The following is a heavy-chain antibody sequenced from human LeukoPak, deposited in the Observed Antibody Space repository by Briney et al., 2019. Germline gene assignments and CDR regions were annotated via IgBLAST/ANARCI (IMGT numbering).Heavy chain of an antibody. CDR2: IKSKTDGGTT. D-gene: IGHD3-9*01. J-gene: IGHJ3*02. Sequence: GGSLRLSCAASGFTFSNDWMSWVRQAPGKGLEWVGRIKSKTDGGTTDYAAPVKGGFTISRDDSKNTLYLQMNSLKTEDTAVYYCTTEGYYDILTGYSWDAFDIWGQGTMVTVSS. CDR1: GFTFSNDW. V-gene: IGHV3-15*01. CDR3: TTEGYYDILTGYSWDAFDI.